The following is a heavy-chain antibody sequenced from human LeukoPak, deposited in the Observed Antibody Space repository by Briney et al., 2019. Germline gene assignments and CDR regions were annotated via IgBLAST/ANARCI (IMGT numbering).Heavy chain of an antibody. CDR3: ARPRTSGWIHDVYDI. Sequence: ASVKVSCKASGYTFTGHYMHWVRQAPGQGLEWMGWINPNSGSTKYAQKFQGRVTMTIDTSISTAYMDVSRLNFDDTAVYYCARPRTSGWIHDVYDIWGQGTMVTVSS. J-gene: IGHJ3*02. CDR1: GYTFTGHY. V-gene: IGHV1-2*02. CDR2: INPNSGST. D-gene: IGHD6-19*01.